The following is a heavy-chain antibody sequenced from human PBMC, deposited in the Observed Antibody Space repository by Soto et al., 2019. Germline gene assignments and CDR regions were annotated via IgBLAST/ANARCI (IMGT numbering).Heavy chain of an antibody. CDR3: AKDLEKRYFDWPEGPNGHDAFDI. CDR2: ISGSGGST. J-gene: IGHJ3*02. D-gene: IGHD3-9*01. V-gene: IGHV3-23*01. Sequence: GGSLRLSCAASGFTFSSYAMSWVRQAPGKGLEWVSAISGSGGSTYYADSVKGRFTISRDNSKNTLYLQMNSLRAEDTAVYYCAKDLEKRYFDWPEGPNGHDAFDIWGQGTMVTVSS. CDR1: GFTFSSYA.